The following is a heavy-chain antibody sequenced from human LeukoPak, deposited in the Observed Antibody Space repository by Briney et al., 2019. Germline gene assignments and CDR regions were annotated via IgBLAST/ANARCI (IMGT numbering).Heavy chain of an antibody. D-gene: IGHD3-9*01. CDR2: IYYSEST. CDR3: ARQLRYWGNYGMDV. Sequence: MASETLSLTCTVSGGSISSYYWSWIRQPPGKGLEWIGYIYYSESTNYNPSLKSRVTISVDTSKNQFSLKLSSVTAADTAVYYCARQLRYWGNYGMDVWGQGTTVTVSS. CDR1: GGSISSYY. V-gene: IGHV4-59*08. J-gene: IGHJ6*02.